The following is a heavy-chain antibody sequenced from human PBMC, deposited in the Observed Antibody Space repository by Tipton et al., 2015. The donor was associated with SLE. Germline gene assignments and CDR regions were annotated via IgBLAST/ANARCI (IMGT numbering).Heavy chain of an antibody. V-gene: IGHV4-39*07. CDR1: GGSISSSSYY. Sequence: TLSLTCTVSGGSISSSSYYWGWIRQPPGKELEWIGNIYHDGSTHHNPSLKSRVNISVDTSKNQCSLNLNSVTAADTAVYYCAKMGKMDPFDSWGQGALVTVSS. D-gene: IGHD5-24*01. CDR2: IYHDGST. J-gene: IGHJ4*02. CDR3: AKMGKMDPFDS.